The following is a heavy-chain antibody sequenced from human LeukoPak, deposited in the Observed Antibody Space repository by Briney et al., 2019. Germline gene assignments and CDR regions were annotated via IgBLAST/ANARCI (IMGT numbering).Heavy chain of an antibody. J-gene: IGHJ6*02. CDR1: GFSFSSYN. D-gene: IGHD2-15*01. Sequence: PGGSLRLSCAASGFSFSSYNMNWVRQAPGKGLEWVPSISSSSSSYIYYADSVKGRFTISRDNSKNSLYLQMNSLRAEDTAVYYCARDLRGVADYYYGMDVWGQGTTVTVSS. CDR3: ARDLRGVADYYYGMDV. CDR2: ISSSSSSYI. V-gene: IGHV3-21*01.